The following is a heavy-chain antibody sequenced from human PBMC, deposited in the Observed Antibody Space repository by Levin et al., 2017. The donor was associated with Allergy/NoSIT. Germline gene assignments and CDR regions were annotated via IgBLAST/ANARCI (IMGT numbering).Heavy chain of an antibody. D-gene: IGHD3-22*01. J-gene: IGHJ3*02. CDR3: ARMGDSSGAFDI. CDR2: IYYSGST. CDR1: GGSISSYY. Sequence: SETLSLTCTVSGGSISSYYWSWIRQPPGKGLEWTGYIYYSGSTNYNPSLKSRVTISVDTSKNQFSLKLSSVTAADTAVYYCARMGDSSGAFDIWGQGTMVTVSS. V-gene: IGHV4-59*01.